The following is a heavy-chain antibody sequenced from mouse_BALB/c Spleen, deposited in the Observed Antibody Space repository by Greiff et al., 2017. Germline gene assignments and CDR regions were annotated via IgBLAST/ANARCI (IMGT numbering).Heavy chain of an antibody. V-gene: IGHV3-2*02. D-gene: IGHD1-1*01. J-gene: IGHJ1*01. CDR3: ARLDGSSYWYFDV. CDR2: ISYSGST. Sequence: EVKLLESGPGLVKPSQSLSLTCTVTGYSITSDYAWNWIRQFPGNKLEWMGYISYSGSTSYNPSLKSRISITRDTSKNQFFLQLNSVTTEDTATYYCARLDGSSYWYFDVWGAGTTVTVSS. CDR1: GYSITSDYA.